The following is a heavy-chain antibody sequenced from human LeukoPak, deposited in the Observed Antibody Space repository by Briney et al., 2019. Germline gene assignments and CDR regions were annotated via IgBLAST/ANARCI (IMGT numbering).Heavy chain of an antibody. D-gene: IGHD3-22*01. CDR2: IYYSGST. J-gene: IGHJ4*02. CDR3: ARVVRDYYDSSGYCPD. Sequence: EASETLSLTCTVSGGSISSYYWSWIRQPPGKGLEWIGYIYYSGSTNYNPSLKSRVTISVDTSKNQFSLKLSSVTAADTAVYYCARVVRDYYDSSGYCPDWGQGTLVTVSS. CDR1: GGSISSYY. V-gene: IGHV4-59*01.